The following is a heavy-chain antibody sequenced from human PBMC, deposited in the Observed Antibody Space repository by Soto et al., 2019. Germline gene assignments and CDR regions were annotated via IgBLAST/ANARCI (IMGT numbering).Heavy chain of an antibody. CDR3: AKNGYTRFDY. CDR1: GGSISSENW. V-gene: IGHV4-4*02. CDR2: IYHRGST. Sequence: QVQLQESGPGLVKPSGTLSLTCAVSGGSISSENWWSLVRQSPGKGLEWIGEIYHRGSTNHSPSLKSRVSISVDKSKNQFSLNLTSVTAADTAVYYCAKNGYTRFDYWGQGILVTVSS. D-gene: IGHD5-12*01. J-gene: IGHJ4*02.